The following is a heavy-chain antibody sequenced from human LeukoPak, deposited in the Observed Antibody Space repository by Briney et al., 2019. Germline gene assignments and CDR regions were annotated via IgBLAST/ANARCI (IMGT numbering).Heavy chain of an antibody. CDR2: ISYDGSNK. CDR1: GFTFSSYG. V-gene: IGHV3-30*18. J-gene: IGHJ5*02. Sequence: GRSLRLSCAASGFTFSSYGMHWVRQAPGKGPEWVAVISYDGSNKYYADSVKGRFTISRDNSKNTLYLQMNSLRAEDTAVYYCAKEGIDSGSNWFDPWGQGTLVTVSS. CDR3: AKEGIDSGSNWFDP. D-gene: IGHD6-6*01.